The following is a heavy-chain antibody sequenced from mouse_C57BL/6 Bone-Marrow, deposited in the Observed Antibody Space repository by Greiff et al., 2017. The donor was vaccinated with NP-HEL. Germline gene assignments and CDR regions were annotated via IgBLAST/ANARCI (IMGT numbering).Heavy chain of an antibody. D-gene: IGHD2-13*01. CDR3: ARVTLDY. V-gene: IGHV5-6*01. CDR1: GFTFSSYG. CDR2: ISSGGSYT. Sequence: EVQVVESGGDLVKPGGSLKLSCAASGFTFSSYGMSWVRQTPDKRLEWVATISSGGSYTYYPDSVKGRLTISRDNAKNTLYLQMSSLKSEDTAMYYCARVTLDYWGQGTTLTVSS. J-gene: IGHJ2*01.